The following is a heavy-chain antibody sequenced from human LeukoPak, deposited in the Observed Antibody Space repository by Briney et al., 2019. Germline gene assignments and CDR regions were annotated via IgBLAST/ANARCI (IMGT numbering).Heavy chain of an antibody. J-gene: IGHJ4*02. Sequence: SETLSLTCTVSGGSISSYYWSWIRQPPGKGLDWIGYIYFSGSTNYNPSLKSRVTISVDTSKNQFSLKLSSVTAADTAVYYCARGAYGDPTSFDYWGQGTLVTVSS. CDR2: IYFSGST. CDR1: GGSISSYY. V-gene: IGHV4-59*01. D-gene: IGHD4-17*01. CDR3: ARGAYGDPTSFDY.